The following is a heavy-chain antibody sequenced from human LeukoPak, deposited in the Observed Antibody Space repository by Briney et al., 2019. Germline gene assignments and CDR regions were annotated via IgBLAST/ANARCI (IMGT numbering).Heavy chain of an antibody. J-gene: IGHJ5*02. V-gene: IGHV6-1*01. D-gene: IGHD3-22*01. CDR3: XXXVXYYDSSGYYSGNWFDP. CDR2: TYYRSKWYN. CDR1: GDSVSSNSAA. Sequence: SQTLSLTCAISGDSVSSNSAAWNWIRQSPSRGLEWLGRTYYRSKWYNDYAVSVKSRITINPDTSKNQFSLQLNSVTPEDTAVXXCXXXVXYYDSSGYYSGNWFDPWGQGTLVTVSS.